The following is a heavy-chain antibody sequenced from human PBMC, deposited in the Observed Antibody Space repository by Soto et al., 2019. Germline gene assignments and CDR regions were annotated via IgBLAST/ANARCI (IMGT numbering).Heavy chain of an antibody. CDR2: ISSNGGST. J-gene: IGHJ4*02. CDR1: GFTFSSYA. V-gene: IGHV3-64D*06. Sequence: GGSLRLSCSASGFTFSSYAMHWVRQAPGKGLEYVSAISSNGGSTYYADSVKGRFTISRDNSKNTLYLQMSSLRAEDTAVYYCVKGYYDSSGYYVGTIFDYWGQGTLVTVSS. CDR3: VKGYYDSSGYYVGTIFDY. D-gene: IGHD3-22*01.